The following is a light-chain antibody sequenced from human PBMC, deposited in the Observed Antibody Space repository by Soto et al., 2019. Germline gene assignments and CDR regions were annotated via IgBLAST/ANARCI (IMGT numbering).Light chain of an antibody. CDR3: ASHAGNGNLV. CDR2: EVT. V-gene: IGLV2-8*01. J-gene: IGLJ3*02. CDR1: YTDVGLYNF. Sequence: QSALTQPPSASGSPGQSVTISCTGTYTDVGLYNFVSWYQQHPGKAPKLVIYEVTKRPSGVPDRFSGSKSGNTASLTVSGLQAEDEANYYCASHAGNGNLVFGGGTKLPVL.